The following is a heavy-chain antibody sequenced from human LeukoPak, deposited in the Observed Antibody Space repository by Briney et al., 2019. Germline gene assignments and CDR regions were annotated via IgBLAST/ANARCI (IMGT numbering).Heavy chain of an antibody. J-gene: IGHJ4*02. Sequence: PSETLSLTCTVSGGSISSYYWSRIRQPPGKGLEWIGYIYYSGSTNYNPSLKSRVTISVDTSKNQFSLKLSSVTAADTAVYYCARLNSGYDPGFDYWGQGTLVTVSS. V-gene: IGHV4-59*01. CDR3: ARLNSGYDPGFDY. CDR2: IYYSGST. D-gene: IGHD5-12*01. CDR1: GGSISSYY.